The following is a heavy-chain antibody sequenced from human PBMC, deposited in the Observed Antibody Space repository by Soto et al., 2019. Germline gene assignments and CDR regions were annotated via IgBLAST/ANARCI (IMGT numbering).Heavy chain of an antibody. J-gene: IGHJ6*02. Sequence: EVQLVESGGGLVQPGGSLRLSCEASGFTFRNYDMNWVRQGTGKGLEWVSGISAAGDPDYADSVEGRFTISRENAQNSSFLQMNSLRVGDTAVYYCARPDRDFYGLDVWGQGTTVIVSS. CDR1: GFTFRNYD. V-gene: IGHV3-13*05. CDR2: ISAAGDP. CDR3: ARPDRDFYGLDV.